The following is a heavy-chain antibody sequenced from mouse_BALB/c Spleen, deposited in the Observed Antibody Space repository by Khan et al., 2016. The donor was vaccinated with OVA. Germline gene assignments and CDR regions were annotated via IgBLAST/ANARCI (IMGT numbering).Heavy chain of an antibody. Sequence: QVQLKESGAELARPGASVKMSCKASGYTFTSYTIHWIKKRPGQGLEWIGYINPRNGYTNYNQKFKDKATLTPDKSSTTAYLQLSSLTSDDSAVYNCVRDGADHRNDGWFAYWGKGTLVTASA. CDR3: VRDGADHRNDGWFAY. J-gene: IGHJ3*01. D-gene: IGHD2-14*01. CDR1: GYTFTSYT. V-gene: IGHV1-4*01. CDR2: INPRNGYT.